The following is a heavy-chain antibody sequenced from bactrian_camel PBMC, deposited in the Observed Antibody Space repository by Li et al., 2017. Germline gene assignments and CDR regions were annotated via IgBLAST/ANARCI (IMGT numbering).Heavy chain of an antibody. Sequence: DVQLVESGGGSVQTGGSLRLSCVVSGNTYSRYSMGWFRQAPGQEREGVASVVGDGTTAYGDNAKNTVYLQLNNLQREDTAMYYCVRDGMDLWGKGTQVT. CDR1: GNTYSRYS. V-gene: IGHV3S44*01. D-gene: IGHD1*01. J-gene: IGHJ7*01. CDR2: SVVGDGTT.